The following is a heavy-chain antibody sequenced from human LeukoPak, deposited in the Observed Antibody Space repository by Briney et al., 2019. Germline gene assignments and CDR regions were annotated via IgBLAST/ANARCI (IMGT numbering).Heavy chain of an antibody. Sequence: SVKVSCKASGGTFSSYAISWVRQAPGQGLEWMGRIIPILGIANYAQKFQGRVTITADKSTSTAYMELSSLRSEDTAVYYCARALSWFGELRDPPFDYWGQGTLVTVSS. J-gene: IGHJ4*02. D-gene: IGHD3-10*01. CDR1: GGTFSSYA. CDR3: ARALSWFGELRDPPFDY. V-gene: IGHV1-69*04. CDR2: IIPILGIA.